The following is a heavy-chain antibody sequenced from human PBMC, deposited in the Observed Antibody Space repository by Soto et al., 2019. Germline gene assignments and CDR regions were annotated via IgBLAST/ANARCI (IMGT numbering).Heavy chain of an antibody. CDR2: INHSGST. J-gene: IGHJ4*02. D-gene: IGHD3-3*01. CDR3: ARGRDLTIFGVVITLDY. V-gene: IGHV4-34*01. Sequence: SETLSLTCAVYGGSFSGYYWSWIRQPPGKGLEWIGEINHSGSTNYNPSLKSRVTISVDTSKNQFSLKLSSVTAADTAVYYCARGRDLTIFGVVITLDYWGQGTLVTSPQ. CDR1: GGSFSGYY.